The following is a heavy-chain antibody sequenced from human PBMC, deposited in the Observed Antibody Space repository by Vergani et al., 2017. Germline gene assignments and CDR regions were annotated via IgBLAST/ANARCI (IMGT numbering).Heavy chain of an antibody. V-gene: IGHV3-53*01. CDR1: GFTFSSNY. Sequence: EVQLVESGGGLVQPGGSLKLSCAASGFTFSSNYMSWVRQAPGKGLEWVSVIYSGGSTYYADSVKGRFTISRDNSKNTLYLQMDRLRAEDTAVYYCARGGMIVVEDAFDIWGQGTMVTVSS. CDR2: IYSGGST. CDR3: ARGGMIVVEDAFDI. D-gene: IGHD3-22*01. J-gene: IGHJ3*02.